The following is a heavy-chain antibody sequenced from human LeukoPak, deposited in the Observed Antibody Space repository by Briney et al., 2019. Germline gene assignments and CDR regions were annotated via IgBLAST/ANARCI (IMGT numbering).Heavy chain of an antibody. Sequence: GASVKVSCKASGGTFSSYAISWVRQAPGQGLEWMGGIIPIFGTANYAQKFQGRVTITADKSTSTAYMELSSLRSEDTAVYYCAREVGYQNWFDPWGQGTLVTVSS. D-gene: IGHD1-26*01. J-gene: IGHJ5*02. V-gene: IGHV1-69*06. CDR1: GGTFSSYA. CDR2: IIPIFGTA. CDR3: AREVGYQNWFDP.